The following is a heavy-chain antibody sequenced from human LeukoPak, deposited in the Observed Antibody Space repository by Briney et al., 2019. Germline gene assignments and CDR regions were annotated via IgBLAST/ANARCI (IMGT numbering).Heavy chain of an antibody. CDR3: ASSLTVAPDY. CDR2: IHSGGNT. D-gene: IGHD4-23*01. J-gene: IGHJ4*02. V-gene: IGHV3-53*01. CDR1: GFTVSSNY. Sequence: PGGSLRLSCAASGFTVSSNYMSWVRQAPGRGLEWVSVIHSGGNTYYADSVKGRFTISRDNSKNTLYLQMNSLRAEDTAVYYWASSLTVAPDYWGQGTLVTVSS.